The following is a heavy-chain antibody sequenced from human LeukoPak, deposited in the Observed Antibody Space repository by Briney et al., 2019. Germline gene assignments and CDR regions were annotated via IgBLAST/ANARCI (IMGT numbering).Heavy chain of an antibody. Sequence: SETLSLTCTVSGGSISSYYWSWIRQPPGKGLEWIGYIYYSGSTNYNPSLKSRVTISVDTSKNQFSLKLSSVTAADTAVYYCARKLYFDPRGAFDIWGQGTMVTVSS. V-gene: IGHV4-59*08. CDR2: IYYSGST. CDR1: GGSISSYY. J-gene: IGHJ3*02. D-gene: IGHD3-9*01. CDR3: ARKLYFDPRGAFDI.